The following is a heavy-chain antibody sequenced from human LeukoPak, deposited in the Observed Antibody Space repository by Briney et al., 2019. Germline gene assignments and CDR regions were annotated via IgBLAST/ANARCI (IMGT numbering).Heavy chain of an antibody. CDR1: GGSISTTNW. Sequence: PSETLSLTCGVSGGSISTTNWWTWVRQPPGEGLEWIGEVHLSGRTHYNPSLESRVTMSVDMSENHISLRLTSATAADTAVYYCAREGGPYRPLDYSGQGTLVTVST. CDR2: VHLSGRT. J-gene: IGHJ4*02. V-gene: IGHV4/OR15-8*01. CDR3: AREGGPYRPLDY.